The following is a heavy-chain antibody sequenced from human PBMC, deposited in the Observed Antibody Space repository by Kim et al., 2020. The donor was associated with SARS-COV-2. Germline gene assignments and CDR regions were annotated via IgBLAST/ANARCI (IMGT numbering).Heavy chain of an antibody. D-gene: IGHD3-10*01. CDR2: ISAYNGNT. V-gene: IGHV1-18*01. Sequence: VSVKVSCQASGYTFTSYGISWVRQAPGQGLEWMGWISAYNGNTNYAQKLQGRVTMTTDTSTSTAYMELRSLRSDDTAVYYCARLGFGESFDYYYYMDVWGKGTTVTVSS. CDR1: GYTFTSYG. CDR3: ARLGFGESFDYYYYMDV. J-gene: IGHJ6*03.